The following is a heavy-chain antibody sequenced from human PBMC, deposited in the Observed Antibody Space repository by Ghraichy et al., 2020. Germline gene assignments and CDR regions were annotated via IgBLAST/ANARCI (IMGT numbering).Heavy chain of an antibody. J-gene: IGHJ6*03. Sequence: SETLSLTCAVYGGSFSGYYWSWIRQPPGKGLEWIGEINHSGSTNYNPSLKSRVTISVDTSKNQFSLKLSSVTAADTAVYYCAREWGRSWWYMDVWGKGTTVTVSS. CDR2: INHSGST. D-gene: IGHD2-15*01. V-gene: IGHV4-34*01. CDR3: AREWGRSWWYMDV. CDR1: GGSFSGYY.